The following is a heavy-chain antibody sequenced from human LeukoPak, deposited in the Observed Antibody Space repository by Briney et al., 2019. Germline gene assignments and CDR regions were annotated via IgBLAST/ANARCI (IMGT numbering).Heavy chain of an antibody. Sequence: GRSLRLSCAASGFTFDDYAMHWVRQAPGKGLEWVSGISWNSGSIGYADSVKGRFTISRDNSKNTLYLQMNSLRAEDTAVYYCAKDPSKRAYGDYPFDYWGQGTLVTVSS. J-gene: IGHJ4*02. V-gene: IGHV3-9*01. D-gene: IGHD4-17*01. CDR3: AKDPSKRAYGDYPFDY. CDR2: ISWNSGSI. CDR1: GFTFDDYA.